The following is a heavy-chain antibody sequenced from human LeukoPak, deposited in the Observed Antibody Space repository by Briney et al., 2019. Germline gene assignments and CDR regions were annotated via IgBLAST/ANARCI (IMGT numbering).Heavy chain of an antibody. J-gene: IGHJ4*02. V-gene: IGHV3-23*01. CDR1: GFTFSTYA. Sequence: GGSLRLSCAASGFTFSTYAMSCVRQAPGKGLEWVSIVKPTGTNTYYASSVKGRFTISRDNSKNTLYLQMSSLRAEDTAVYYCASEVGAPFGYWGQGTLVTVSS. CDR2: VKPTGTNT. D-gene: IGHD1-26*01. CDR3: ASEVGAPFGY.